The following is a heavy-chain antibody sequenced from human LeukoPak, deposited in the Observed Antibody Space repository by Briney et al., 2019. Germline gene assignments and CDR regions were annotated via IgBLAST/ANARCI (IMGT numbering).Heavy chain of an antibody. CDR2: IKSKTDGGTT. CDR1: GFTFSNAW. CDR3: TTPEPEPYYYDSSGYNN. V-gene: IGHV3-15*01. D-gene: IGHD3-22*01. Sequence: GGSLRLSCAASGFTFSNAWMSWVRQAPGKGLEWVGRIKSKTDGGTTDYAAPVEGRFTISRDDSKNTLYLQMNSLKTEDTAVYYCTTPEPEPYYYDSSGYNNWGQGTLVTVSS. J-gene: IGHJ4*02.